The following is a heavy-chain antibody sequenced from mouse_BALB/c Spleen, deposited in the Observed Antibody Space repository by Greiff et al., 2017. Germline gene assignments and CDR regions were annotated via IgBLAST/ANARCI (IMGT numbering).Heavy chain of an antibody. Sequence: VNVVESGGGLVKPGGSLKLSCAASGFTFSDYYMYWVRQTPEKRLEWVATISDGGSYTYYPDSVKGRFTISRDNAKNNLYLQMSSLKSEDTAMYYCARDAYRYDDGYFDVWGAGTTVTVSS. CDR1: GFTFSDYY. J-gene: IGHJ1*01. CDR2: ISDGGSYT. D-gene: IGHD2-14*01. CDR3: ARDAYRYDDGYFDV. V-gene: IGHV5-4*02.